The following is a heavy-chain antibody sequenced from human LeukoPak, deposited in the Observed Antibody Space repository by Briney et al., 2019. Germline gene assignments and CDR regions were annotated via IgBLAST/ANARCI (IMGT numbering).Heavy chain of an antibody. CDR2: IYPGDSDT. CDR1: GYSFTSYW. V-gene: IGHV5-51*01. J-gene: IGHJ6*03. D-gene: IGHD4-17*01. Sequence: GESLKISCKGSGYSFTSYWIGWVRQMPGKGLEWMGIIYPGDSDTRYSPSLRGQVTISADKSISTAYLQWSSLKASDTAMYYCARESATVTNDYYYYYYMDVWGKGTTVTVSS. CDR3: ARESATVTNDYYYYYYMDV.